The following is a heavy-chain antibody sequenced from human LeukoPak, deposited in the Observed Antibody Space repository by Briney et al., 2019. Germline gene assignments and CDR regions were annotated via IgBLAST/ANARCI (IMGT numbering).Heavy chain of an antibody. V-gene: IGHV3-15*01. J-gene: IGHJ4*02. CDR2: IKSRTDGGTT. CDR3: TTGWTIFGSFDY. CDR1: GFTFSNAW. Sequence: GGSLRLSCAASGFTFSNAWMSWVRQAPGKGLEWVGRIKSRTDGGTTDYAAPVKGRFTISRDDSKNTLYLQMNSLKTEDTAVYYCTTGWTIFGSFDYWGQGTLVTVPS. D-gene: IGHD3-3*01.